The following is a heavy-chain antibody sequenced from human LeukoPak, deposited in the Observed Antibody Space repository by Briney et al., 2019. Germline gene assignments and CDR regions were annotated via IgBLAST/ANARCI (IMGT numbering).Heavy chain of an antibody. CDR2: IWYDGSNK. CDR3: ATDMTGPVDD. CDR1: GFTFSSYG. V-gene: IGHV3-33*01. J-gene: IGHJ4*02. Sequence: PGGSLRLSCAASGFTFSSYGMHWVRQAPGKGPEWVAVIWYDGSNKYYADSVKGRFTISRDNSKKTLYLQMNSLRAEDTAVYFCATDMTGPVDDWSQGTLVTVSS. D-gene: IGHD3-9*01.